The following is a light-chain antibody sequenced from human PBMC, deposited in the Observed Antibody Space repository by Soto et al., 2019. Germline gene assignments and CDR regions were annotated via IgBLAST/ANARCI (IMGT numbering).Light chain of an antibody. CDR1: QIVSSK. CDR2: GAS. CDR3: QQYNSWLWT. Sequence: EIVMTQSPATLSVSPGEGATLSCRASQIVSSKLAWYQQKPDQAPRLLIYGASTRATGIPARFSGSGSGTEFTLIISSLQSEDSAVYYCQQYNSWLWTFGQGTKVEIK. V-gene: IGKV3-15*01. J-gene: IGKJ1*01.